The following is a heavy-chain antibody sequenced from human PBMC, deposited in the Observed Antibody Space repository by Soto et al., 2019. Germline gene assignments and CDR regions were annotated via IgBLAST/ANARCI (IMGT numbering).Heavy chain of an antibody. D-gene: IGHD1-1*01. V-gene: IGHV4-4*07. J-gene: IGHJ5*02. CDR3: VRDGTKTLRDWFDP. Sequence: SETLSLTCTVSGASISGFYWSWIRKTAGKGLEWIGRIYATGTTDYNPSLKSRVMMSVDTSKKQFSLKLRSVTAADTAVYYCVRDGTKTLRDWFDPWGQGISVTVSS. CDR2: IYATGTT. CDR1: GASISGFY.